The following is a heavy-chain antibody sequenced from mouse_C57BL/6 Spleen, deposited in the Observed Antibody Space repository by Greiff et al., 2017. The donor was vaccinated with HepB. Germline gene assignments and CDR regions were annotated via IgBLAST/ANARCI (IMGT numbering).Heavy chain of an antibody. D-gene: IGHD1-1*01. CDR1: GYTFTSYW. Sequence: QVQLQQSGAELVMPGASVKLSCKASGYTFTSYWMHWVKQRPGQGLEWIGEIDPSDSYTNYNQKFKGKSTLTVDKSSSTAYMQLSSLTSEDSAVYYCARSALLRSPYFDYWGQGTTLTVSS. J-gene: IGHJ2*01. V-gene: IGHV1-69*01. CDR3: ARSALLRSPYFDY. CDR2: IDPSDSYT.